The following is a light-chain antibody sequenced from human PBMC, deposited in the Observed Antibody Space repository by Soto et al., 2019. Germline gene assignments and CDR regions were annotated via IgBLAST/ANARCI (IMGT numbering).Light chain of an antibody. CDR3: MQGSLT. J-gene: IGKJ4*02. Sequence: MTQSPLSLPVTPGEPASISCRSSQSLLHSNGYNYLDWYLQKPGQSPQVLIYLGSNGASGFPERFSGSGSGTDFTLKISRVEAEDVGVYYCMQGSLTFGGGTKVEIK. CDR1: QSLLHSNGYNY. V-gene: IGKV2-28*01. CDR2: LGS.